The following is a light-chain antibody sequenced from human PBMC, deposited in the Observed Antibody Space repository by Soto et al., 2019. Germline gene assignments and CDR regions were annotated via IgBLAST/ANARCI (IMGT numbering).Light chain of an antibody. CDR1: QTISSW. CDR2: AVF. J-gene: IGKJ1*01. CDR3: QHFGNSLWT. V-gene: IGKV1-5*02. Sequence: LHMTQNPSIFSGSLGYIVTIICRASQTISSWLAWYQQKPGRAPKLLIYAVFTLQSGVPSRFSGSGSGTDFTLTISGLEPEDFAVYYCQHFGNSLWTFGQRSKVDIK.